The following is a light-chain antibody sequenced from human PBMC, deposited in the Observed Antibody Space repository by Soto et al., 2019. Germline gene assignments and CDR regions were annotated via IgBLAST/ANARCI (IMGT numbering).Light chain of an antibody. J-gene: IGLJ1*01. Sequence: QSALTQPASVSGSPGQSITISCTGTSSDVGSYNLVSWYQHHPGKAPKLLISEVSKRPSGVSNRFSGSKSGNTASLTISGLQAEDDADYYCCSYAGRFYVFGPGTKRTVL. CDR2: EVS. V-gene: IGLV2-23*02. CDR1: SSDVGSYNL. CDR3: CSYAGRFYV.